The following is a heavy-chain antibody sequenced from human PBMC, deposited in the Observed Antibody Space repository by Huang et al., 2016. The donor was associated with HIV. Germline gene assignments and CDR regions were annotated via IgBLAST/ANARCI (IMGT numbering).Heavy chain of an antibody. CDR1: SGSFSDYY. CDR2: INNSGLT. J-gene: IGHJ6*03. Sequence: QVQLQQWGGGLLKPSETLSLTCAVYSGSFSDYYWGWIRQPQGQGLEWIGEINNSGLTNYNPSRKSRVPMSLDMSKNQFSLRLRSVTATDTAIYYCARRHCSGGSCDSPSHRYHYMDVWGKGTTVTVSS. CDR3: ARRHCSGGSCDSPSHRYHYMDV. D-gene: IGHD2-15*01. V-gene: IGHV4-34*01.